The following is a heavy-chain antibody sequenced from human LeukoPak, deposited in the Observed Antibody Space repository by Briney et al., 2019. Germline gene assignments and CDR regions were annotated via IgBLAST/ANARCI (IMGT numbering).Heavy chain of an antibody. CDR1: GYTFTGYY. CDR2: INPNTGGT. V-gene: IGHV1-2*02. Sequence: ASVKVSCKASGYTFTGYYMHSVRQAPGQGLEWMGWINPNTGGTNYAQKFQGRVTLTWDTSISTAYMELSSLRSDDMAVFYCASSVGYNKAGYYYYLDFWGKGTTVTVSS. J-gene: IGHJ6*03. CDR3: ASSVGYNKAGYYYYLDF. D-gene: IGHD5-24*01.